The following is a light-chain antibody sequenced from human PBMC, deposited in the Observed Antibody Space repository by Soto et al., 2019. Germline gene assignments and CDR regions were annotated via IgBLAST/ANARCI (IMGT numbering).Light chain of an antibody. V-gene: IGLV2-14*01. Sequence: QSVLTQPASVSGSPGQSITISCTGTSSDVGGYDYVSWYQLHPGKAPKLMVFEVSNRPSGVSYRFSGSKSGNTASLTISGLQAEDEAHYFCSSYSISTAYLFGTGTKLTV. CDR1: SSDVGGYDY. J-gene: IGLJ1*01. CDR3: SSYSISTAYL. CDR2: EVS.